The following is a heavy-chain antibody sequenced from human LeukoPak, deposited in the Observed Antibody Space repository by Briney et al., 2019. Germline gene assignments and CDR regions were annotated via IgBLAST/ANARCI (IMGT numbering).Heavy chain of an antibody. D-gene: IGHD3-3*01. CDR1: GFTFSSYA. CDR2: ISGSGGST. J-gene: IGHJ4*02. Sequence: AGGSLRLSCAASGFTFSSYAMSWVRQAPGKGLEWVSAISGSGGSTYYADSVKGRFTISRDNSKNTLYLQMNSLRAEDTAVYYCAKDLRGSGYYSAFDYWGQGTLVTVSS. V-gene: IGHV3-23*01. CDR3: AKDLRGSGYYSAFDY.